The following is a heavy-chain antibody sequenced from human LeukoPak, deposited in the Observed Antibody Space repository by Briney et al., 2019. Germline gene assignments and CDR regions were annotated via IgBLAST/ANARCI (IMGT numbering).Heavy chain of an antibody. Sequence: PEASVKVSCKASGYTFSSYDINWVRQAAGQGLEWMGWMNPKTGNTGFSQKFQGRVTITRDTSISTAYMELSRLTSEDTGVYYCTRGLPRDGLVVIAAAIEYWGQGSLVTVSS. D-gene: IGHD2-2*01. V-gene: IGHV1-8*03. J-gene: IGHJ4*02. CDR2: MNPKTGNT. CDR1: GYTFSSYD. CDR3: TRGLPRDGLVVIAAAIEY.